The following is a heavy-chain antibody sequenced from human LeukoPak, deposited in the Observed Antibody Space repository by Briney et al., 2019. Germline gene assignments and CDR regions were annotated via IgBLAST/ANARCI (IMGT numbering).Heavy chain of an antibody. V-gene: IGHV1-46*01. CDR1: GYTFTSYC. Sequence: ASVKVSCKASGYTFTSYCMHWVRQAPGQGLEWMGIINPSGGSTSYAQKFQGRVTMTRDTSTSTVYMELSSLRSEDTAVYYCARDPTYGDYGGFFDYWGQGTLVTVSS. CDR2: INPSGGST. CDR3: ARDPTYGDYGGFFDY. D-gene: IGHD4-17*01. J-gene: IGHJ4*02.